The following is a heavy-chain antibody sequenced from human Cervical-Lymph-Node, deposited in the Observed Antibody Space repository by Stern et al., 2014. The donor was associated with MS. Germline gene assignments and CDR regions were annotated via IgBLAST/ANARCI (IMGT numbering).Heavy chain of an antibody. CDR2: IYYSGST. CDR1: GGSISSSSYY. D-gene: IGHD5-24*01. J-gene: IGHJ1*01. Sequence: VQLEESGPGLVKPSETLSLTCTVSGGSISSSSYYWGWIRQPPGKGLEWIGSIYYSGSTYYNPSLKSRVTISVDTSKQQFSLKLSSVTAADTAVYYCARHYNSFFFQHWGQGTLVTVSS. CDR3: ARHYNSFFFQH. V-gene: IGHV4-39*01.